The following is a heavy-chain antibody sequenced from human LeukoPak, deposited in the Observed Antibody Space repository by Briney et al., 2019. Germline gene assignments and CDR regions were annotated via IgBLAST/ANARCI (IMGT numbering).Heavy chain of an antibody. CDR1: GGSISSSNW. V-gene: IGHV4-4*02. CDR3: ARGSITMVRGSFDY. Sequence: SSETLSLTCAVSGGSISSSNWWSWVRQPPGKGLEWIGEIYHSGSTNYNPSLKSRVTISVDKSKNQFSLKLSSVTAADTAVYYCARGSITMVRGSFDYWGQGTLVTVSS. J-gene: IGHJ4*02. D-gene: IGHD3-10*01. CDR2: IYHSGST.